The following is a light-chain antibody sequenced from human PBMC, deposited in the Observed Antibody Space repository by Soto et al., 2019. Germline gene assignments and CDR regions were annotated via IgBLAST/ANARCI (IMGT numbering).Light chain of an antibody. J-gene: IGKJ2*01. Sequence: IQMTQSPSSLSASVGDRVTITCRASQTVSTYLNWYQQKPGKAPKLLIYAASSLQGGVPSRFSGSGSGTDFTLTISSLQPEDFATYYCQQSYSTPYTFGQGTKVDIK. CDR1: QTVSTY. CDR2: AAS. V-gene: IGKV1-39*01. CDR3: QQSYSTPYT.